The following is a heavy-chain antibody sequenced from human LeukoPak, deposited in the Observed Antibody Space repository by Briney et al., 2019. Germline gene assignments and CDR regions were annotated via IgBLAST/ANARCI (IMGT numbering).Heavy chain of an antibody. J-gene: IGHJ5*02. CDR2: IYDSGST. D-gene: IGHD3-10*01. V-gene: IGHV4-39*01. CDR1: GGSISSSSYY. Sequence: SESLSLTCTVSGGSISSSSYYWGWMRQPPGKGLEWIVSIYDSGSTYYNPSLKSRVTISVDTSKNQFCLTLSYVTAADTAVYCGASANMTVHYNTPSTAHWFDLWGQGTVVPLSS. CDR3: ASANMTVHYNTPSTAHWFDL.